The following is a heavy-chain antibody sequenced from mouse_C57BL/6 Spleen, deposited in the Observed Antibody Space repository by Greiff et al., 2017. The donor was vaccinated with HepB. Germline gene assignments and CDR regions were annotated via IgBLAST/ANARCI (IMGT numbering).Heavy chain of an antibody. CDR1: GFSLTSYG. V-gene: IGHV2-2*01. Sequence: VKLMESGPGLVQPSQSLSITCTVSGFSLTSYGVHWVRQSPGKGLEWLGVIWSGGSTDYNAAFISRLSISKDNSKSQVFFKMNSLQADDTAIYYCARTGGYGNYGAMDYWGQGTSVTVSS. CDR2: IWSGGST. CDR3: ARTGGYGNYGAMDY. D-gene: IGHD2-1*01. J-gene: IGHJ4*01.